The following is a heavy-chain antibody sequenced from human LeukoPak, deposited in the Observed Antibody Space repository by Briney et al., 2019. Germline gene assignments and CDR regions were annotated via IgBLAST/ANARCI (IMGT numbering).Heavy chain of an antibody. CDR3: AKDGQFGAIGCFDY. CDR1: GFIFSTYG. D-gene: IGHD3-16*02. V-gene: IGHV3-33*03. Sequence: GRSLRLSCAASGFIFSTYGMHWVRQAPGKGLEWVAVVWSGGNNKYYSDSVKVRFTISRDNSNNTLYLQMNSLRAEVTAVYYDAKDGQFGAIGCFDYRGQGTLVTVSS. CDR2: VWSGGNNK. J-gene: IGHJ4*02.